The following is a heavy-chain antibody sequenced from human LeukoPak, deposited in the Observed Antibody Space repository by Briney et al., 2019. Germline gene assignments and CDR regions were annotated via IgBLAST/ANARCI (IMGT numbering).Heavy chain of an antibody. CDR2: INPNSGGT. CDR3: ARLLAGGNAFDI. D-gene: IGHD3-16*01. Sequence: ASVKVSCKASGSTFTGNYIHWVRQAPGQGLEWMGWINPNSGGTKYAQKFQGRVTLTSDTSITTAYLDLASLTSDDTAVYYCARLLAGGNAFDIWGQGTMLAVSS. V-gene: IGHV1-2*02. J-gene: IGHJ3*02. CDR1: GSTFTGNY.